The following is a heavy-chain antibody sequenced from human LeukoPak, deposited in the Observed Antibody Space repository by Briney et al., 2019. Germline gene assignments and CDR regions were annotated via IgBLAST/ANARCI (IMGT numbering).Heavy chain of an antibody. J-gene: IGHJ4*02. D-gene: IGHD6-13*01. CDR1: GYTFTSYD. CDR2: MNPNSGNT. CDR3: ARTRSSSSSWYGQFDY. Sequence: GASVKVSCKASGYTFTSYDINWVRQATGQGLEWMGWMNPNSGNTGYAQKFQGRVTITADKSTSTAYMELSSLRSEDTAVYYCARTRSSSSSWYGQFDYWGQGTLVTVSS. V-gene: IGHV1-8*01.